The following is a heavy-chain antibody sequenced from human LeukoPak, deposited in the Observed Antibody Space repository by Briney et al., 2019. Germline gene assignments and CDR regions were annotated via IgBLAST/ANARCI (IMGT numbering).Heavy chain of an antibody. V-gene: IGHV4-39*01. CDR2: IYYSGST. CDR1: GGSISSSSYY. Sequence: SETLSLTCTVSGGSISSSSYYWGWIRQPPGKGLEWVGSIYYSGSTYYNPSRKSRVTISVNTSKNQFSLKLSSVTAADTAVYYCARLPGYDFWSGYLGNYYYYYMDVWGKGTTVTVSS. CDR3: ARLPGYDFWSGYLGNYYYYYMDV. D-gene: IGHD3-3*01. J-gene: IGHJ6*03.